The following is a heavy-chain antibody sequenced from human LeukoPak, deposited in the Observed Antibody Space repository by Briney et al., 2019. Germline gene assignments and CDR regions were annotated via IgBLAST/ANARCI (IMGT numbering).Heavy chain of an antibody. V-gene: IGHV3-48*03. CDR3: AKGRGTTVTSAANY. CDR2: IDASGSTT. J-gene: IGHJ4*02. CDR1: GFTFNAYE. D-gene: IGHD4-17*01. Sequence: PGGSLRLSCAASGFTFNAYEMNWVRQAPGKGLEWVSYIDASGSTTYYADSVKGRFTTSRDNAKNTLSLQMNSLRAEDTAVYYCAKGRGTTVTSAANYWGQGTLVTVSS.